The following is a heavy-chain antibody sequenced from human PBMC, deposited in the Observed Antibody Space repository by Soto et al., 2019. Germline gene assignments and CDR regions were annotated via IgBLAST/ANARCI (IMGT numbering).Heavy chain of an antibody. CDR1: GFTFSSYA. Sequence: GGSLRLSCAASGFTFSSYAMSWVRQAPGKGLEWVSAISGSGGSTYYADSVKGRFTISRDNSKNTLYLQMNSLRAEDTAVYYCAGGAVAGRYYYYYGMDVWGQGTTVTVSS. D-gene: IGHD6-19*01. CDR3: AGGAVAGRYYYYYGMDV. J-gene: IGHJ6*02. CDR2: ISGSGGST. V-gene: IGHV3-23*01.